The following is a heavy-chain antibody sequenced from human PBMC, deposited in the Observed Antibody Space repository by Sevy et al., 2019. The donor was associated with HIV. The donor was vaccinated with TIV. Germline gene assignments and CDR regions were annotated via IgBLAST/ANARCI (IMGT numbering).Heavy chain of an antibody. CDR1: GFSFSSYW. V-gene: IGHV3-74*01. J-gene: IGHJ3*01. Sequence: GGSLRLSCAASGFSFSSYWMHWVRQAPGKGLEWVSRSNSDEISRSYADSVMGRSTISRDNAKNTLYLQMENLRVDETAIYYCERAHYYYDSSGYMGIDAFDVWGQRTTVTVSS. CDR3: ERAHYYYDSSGYMGIDAFDV. D-gene: IGHD3-22*01. CDR2: SNSDEISR.